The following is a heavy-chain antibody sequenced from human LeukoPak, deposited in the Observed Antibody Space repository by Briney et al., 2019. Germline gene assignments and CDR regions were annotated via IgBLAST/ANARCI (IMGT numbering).Heavy chain of an antibody. CDR2: IYYSGST. CDR1: GGSISSSSYY. CDR3: ARYGGTLDY. J-gene: IGHJ4*02. Sequence: SETLSLTCTVSGGSISSSSYYWGWIRQPPGKGLKWIGSIYYSGSTYYNPSLKSRVTISVDTSKNQFSLKLSSVTAADTAVYYCARYGGTLDYWGQGTLVTVSS. D-gene: IGHD4-23*01. V-gene: IGHV4-39*01.